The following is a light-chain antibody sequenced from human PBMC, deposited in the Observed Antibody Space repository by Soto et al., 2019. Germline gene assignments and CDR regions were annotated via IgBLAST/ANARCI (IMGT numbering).Light chain of an antibody. CDR3: QKYNNWPPC. V-gene: IGKV3-15*01. CDR1: QSVSSN. J-gene: IGKJ2*03. Sequence: EIVMTQSPATLSVSPGERATLSCRASQSVSSNLAWYQQKPGQAPRLLIYGASTRATGIPARFSGSGSGTEFTLTISSLQSEDFAVYYCQKYNNWPPCFGQGTKLEIK. CDR2: GAS.